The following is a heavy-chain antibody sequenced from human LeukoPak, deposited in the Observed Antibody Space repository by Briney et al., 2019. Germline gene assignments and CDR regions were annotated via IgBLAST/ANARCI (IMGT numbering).Heavy chain of an antibody. J-gene: IGHJ4*02. Sequence: ASVKVSFKASGYSFTDFYMHWVRQAPGQGLEWMGWINPNSGGTNYAQKFQGRVTMTRDTSISTAYMELSRLRSDDTAVYYCAREGGYSSTWSNYWGQGTLVTVSS. CDR2: INPNSGGT. D-gene: IGHD6-13*01. CDR1: GYSFTDFY. CDR3: AREGGYSSTWSNY. V-gene: IGHV1-2*02.